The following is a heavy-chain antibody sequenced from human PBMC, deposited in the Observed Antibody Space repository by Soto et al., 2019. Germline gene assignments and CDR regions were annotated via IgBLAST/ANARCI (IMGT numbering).Heavy chain of an antibody. CDR3: ARAPAGVTYLPV. V-gene: IGHV4-34*01. D-gene: IGHD5-18*01. Sequence: PSETLSLTCAVCSGTLIGNYWSWMRQPPGKGLEWIGEFNHNGNINYNPSLESRATISLDTSKNQVSLRLTSVTAAYTAVYFCARAPAGVTYLPVWGKGTSVT. CDR1: SGTLIGNY. J-gene: IGHJ6*03. CDR2: FNHNGNI.